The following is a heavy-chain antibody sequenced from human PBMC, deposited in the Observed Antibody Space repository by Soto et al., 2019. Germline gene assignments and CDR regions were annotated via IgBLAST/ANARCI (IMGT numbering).Heavy chain of an antibody. D-gene: IGHD3-22*01. Sequence: QVQLVQSGAEVKKPGSSVKVSCKASGGTFSSYAITLVRQSPGQGLEWLGGIIPIFGTANYAQKFQARVTITADESTSTAYVELSSMRSEDTAVYDCSGDRGSSSGYYPSWFAPGGQGTLVTVSS. CDR1: GGTFSSYA. CDR2: IIPIFGTA. CDR3: SGDRGSSSGYYPSWFAP. V-gene: IGHV1-69*12. J-gene: IGHJ5*02.